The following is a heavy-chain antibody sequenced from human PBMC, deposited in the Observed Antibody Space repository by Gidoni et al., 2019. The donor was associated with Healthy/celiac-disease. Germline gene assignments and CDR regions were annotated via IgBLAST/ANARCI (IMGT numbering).Heavy chain of an antibody. D-gene: IGHD4-17*01. CDR3: ARDGGDYGDYERYNWFDP. CDR2: INHSGST. V-gene: IGHV4-34*01. Sequence: QVQLQQWGAGLLKHSETLSLTCAVYGGSFSGYYWSWIRQPPGKGLEWIGEINHSGSTNYNPSLKSRVTISVDTSKNQFSLKLSSVTAADTAVYYCARDGGDYGDYERYNWFDPWGQGTLVTVSS. CDR1: GGSFSGYY. J-gene: IGHJ5*02.